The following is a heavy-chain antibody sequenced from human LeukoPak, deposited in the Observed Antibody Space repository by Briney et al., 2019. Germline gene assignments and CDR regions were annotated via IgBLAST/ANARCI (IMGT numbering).Heavy chain of an antibody. J-gene: IGHJ4*02. CDR3: ARGGLEDYYDY. CDR2: ISSNGGTT. D-gene: IGHD1-1*01. CDR1: GFTFSSYA. Sequence: GGSLRLSCAASGFTFSSYAMYWVRQAPGKGLEYVSGISSNGGTTYYANSVTVRFTISRDNSKNTLSLQMGSLRAEDMAVYYCARGGLEDYYDYWGQGTLVTVSS. V-gene: IGHV3-64*01.